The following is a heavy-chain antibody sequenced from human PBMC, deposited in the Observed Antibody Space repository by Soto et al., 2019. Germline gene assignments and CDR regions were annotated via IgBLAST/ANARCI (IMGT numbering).Heavy chain of an antibody. Sequence: ASVKVSCKASGYSFTKYHMHWVRQAPGQGLEWMGWINPGSGVTNQAQKFQGKVTMTRDTSITTTYMELNSLTSDDTAVYYCARVAGHKNARFDTWGQGALVTVSS. D-gene: IGHD1-1*01. J-gene: IGHJ4*02. V-gene: IGHV1-2*02. CDR1: GYSFTKYH. CDR2: INPGSGVT. CDR3: ARVAGHKNARFDT.